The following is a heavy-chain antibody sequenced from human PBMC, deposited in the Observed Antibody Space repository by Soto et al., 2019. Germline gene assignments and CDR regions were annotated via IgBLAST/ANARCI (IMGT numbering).Heavy chain of an antibody. CDR2: IYSGGST. Sequence: PGGSLRLSCEASGFTVSSNYMSWVRQAQGRGLEWVSVIYSGGSTYYADSVKGRFTISRDNSKNTLYLQMNSLRAEDTAVYYCAREGRVVPAAIPDYYYGMDVWGQGTTVTVSS. J-gene: IGHJ6*02. CDR3: AREGRVVPAAIPDYYYGMDV. CDR1: GFTVSSNY. D-gene: IGHD2-2*02. V-gene: IGHV3-53*01.